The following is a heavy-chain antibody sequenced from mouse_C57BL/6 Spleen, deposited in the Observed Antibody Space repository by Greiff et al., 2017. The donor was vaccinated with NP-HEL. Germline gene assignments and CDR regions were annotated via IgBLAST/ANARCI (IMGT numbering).Heavy chain of an antibody. D-gene: IGHD4-1*01. CDR3: AITGTTWFAY. V-gene: IGHV5-17*01. Sequence: EVHLVESGGGLVKPGGSLKLSCAASGFTFSDYGMHWVRQAPEKGLEWVAYISSGSSTIYYADTVKGRFTISRDNAKNTLFLQMTSLRSEDTAMYYCAITGTTWFAYWGQGTLVTVSA. J-gene: IGHJ3*01. CDR1: GFTFSDYG. CDR2: ISSGSSTI.